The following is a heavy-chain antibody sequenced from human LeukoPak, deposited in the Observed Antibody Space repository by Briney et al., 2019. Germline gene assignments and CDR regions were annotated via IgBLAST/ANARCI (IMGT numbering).Heavy chain of an antibody. CDR1: GFTFDDYA. J-gene: IGHJ4*02. CDR3: AKSMAAGTGGYFDY. Sequence: GGSLRLSCAASGFTFDDYAMHWVRQAPGKGLEWVSGISWNSGSIGYADSVKGRFTISRDNAKNSLYLQMNSLRAEDTALYYCAKSMAAGTGGYFDYWGQGTLVTVSS. CDR2: ISWNSGSI. D-gene: IGHD6-13*01. V-gene: IGHV3-9*01.